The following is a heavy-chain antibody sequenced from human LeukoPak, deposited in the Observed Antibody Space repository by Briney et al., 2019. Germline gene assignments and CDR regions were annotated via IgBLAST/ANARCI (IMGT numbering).Heavy chain of an antibody. V-gene: IGHV4-34*01. CDR2: INHSGST. J-gene: IGHJ4*02. D-gene: IGHD1-26*01. Sequence: SETLSLTCAVYGGSFSGYYWSWIRQPPGKGLEWIGEINHSGSTNYNPSLKSRVTISVDTSKNQFSLKLTSVTAADTAVYYSASPSGTYYPRCHYWGQGALVTVSS. CDR3: ASPSGTYYPRCHY. CDR1: GGSFSGYY.